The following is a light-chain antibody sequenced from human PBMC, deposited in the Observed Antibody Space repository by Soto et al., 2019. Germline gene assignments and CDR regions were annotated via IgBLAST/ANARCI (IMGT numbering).Light chain of an antibody. CDR2: DAS. CDR3: QQYGSSPWT. Sequence: EFVLTQSPGTLSLSPGERSTLSCRASQTVRNNYLAWYQQKPGQAPRLLIYDASSRATGIPDRFSGSGSGTDFTLTISRLEPEDFAVYYCQQYGSSPWTFGQGTKGDIK. J-gene: IGKJ1*01. CDR1: QTVRNNY. V-gene: IGKV3-20*01.